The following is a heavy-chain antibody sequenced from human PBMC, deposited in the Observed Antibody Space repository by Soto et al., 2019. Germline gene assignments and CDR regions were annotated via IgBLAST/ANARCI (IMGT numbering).Heavy chain of an antibody. V-gene: IGHV4-31*11. D-gene: IGHD6-13*01. CDR2: IYYSGST. CDR3: ARAAHYSSPFRWFDP. J-gene: IGHJ5*02. Sequence: SETLSLTCVVSGGSISSGGYYWSWIRQHPGKGLEWIGYIYYSGSTYYNPSLKSRVTISVDTSKNQFSLKLSSVTAADTAVYYCARAAHYSSPFRWFDPWGQGTLVTVS. CDR1: GGSISSGGYY.